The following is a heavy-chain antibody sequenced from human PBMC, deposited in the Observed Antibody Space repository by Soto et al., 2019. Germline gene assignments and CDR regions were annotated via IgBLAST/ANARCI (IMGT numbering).Heavy chain of an antibody. J-gene: IGHJ4*02. Sequence: QITLKESGPTLVKPTQTLTLTCTFSGFSLSTSGVGVGWIRQPPGKALEWLALIYWDDDKRYSPSLKSRLTLTKXXSXNXXVLTMTNMDPVDTATYYCAHKGGSGWPTERYYFDYWGQGTLVTVSS. CDR1: GFSLSTSGVG. CDR2: IYWDDDK. D-gene: IGHD6-19*01. V-gene: IGHV2-5*02. CDR3: AHKGGSGWPTERYYFDY.